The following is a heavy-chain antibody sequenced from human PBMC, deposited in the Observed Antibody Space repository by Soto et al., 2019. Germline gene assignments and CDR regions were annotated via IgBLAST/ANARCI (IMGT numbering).Heavy chain of an antibody. D-gene: IGHD5-18*01. Sequence: QVQLQESGPGLVKPSQTLSLTCTVSGGSISSGDYYWSWIRQPPGKGLGWIGYIYSSGSTSYNPSLQSRVTISVDTSKNQFSLKLSSVTAADTAVYYCASNSYVYTFYDYWGQGTLVTVSS. CDR3: ASNSYVYTFYDY. V-gene: IGHV4-30-4*01. CDR1: GGSISSGDYY. CDR2: IYSSGST. J-gene: IGHJ4*02.